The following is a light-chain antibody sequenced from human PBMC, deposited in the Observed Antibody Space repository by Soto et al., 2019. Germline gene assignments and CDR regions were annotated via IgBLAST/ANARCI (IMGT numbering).Light chain of an antibody. CDR1: QSVSSSY. J-gene: IGKJ5*01. CDR3: QQYCSSPPIT. V-gene: IGKV3-20*01. CDR2: GAS. Sequence: EIVLTQSPGTLSLSPGERATLSCRASQSVSSSYLAWYQQKPGQAPRLLIYGASSRATGIPDRFSGSGSGTDFTLTISRLEPEDFAVSYCQQYCSSPPITFGQGTRLRL.